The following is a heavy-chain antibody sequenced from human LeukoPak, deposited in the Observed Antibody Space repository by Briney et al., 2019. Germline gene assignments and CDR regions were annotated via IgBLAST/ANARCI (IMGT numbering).Heavy chain of an antibody. CDR2: ISYDGSNK. D-gene: IGHD6-19*01. J-gene: IGHJ4*02. CDR1: GFTFSSYA. Sequence: GGSLRLSCAASGFTFSSYAMHWVRQAPGKGLEWVAVISYDGSNKYYADSVKGRFSISRDNSKNTLYLQMNSLRAEDTAVYYCANSHYSSGWYLWGQGTLVTVSS. V-gene: IGHV3-30-3*01. CDR3: ANSHYSSGWYL.